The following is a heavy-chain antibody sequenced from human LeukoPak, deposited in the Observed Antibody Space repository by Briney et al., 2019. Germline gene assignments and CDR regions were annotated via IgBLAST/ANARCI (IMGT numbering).Heavy chain of an antibody. V-gene: IGHV1-69*04. CDR1: GGTFSSYA. Sequence: SVKVSCKASGGTFSSYAISWVRQAPGQGLEWMGRIIPILGIANYAQKFQGRVTITADKSTSTAYMELSSLRSGDTAVYYCARGTLMVRGVIDDYWGQGTLVTVSS. CDR2: IIPILGIA. D-gene: IGHD3-10*01. CDR3: ARGTLMVRGVIDDY. J-gene: IGHJ4*02.